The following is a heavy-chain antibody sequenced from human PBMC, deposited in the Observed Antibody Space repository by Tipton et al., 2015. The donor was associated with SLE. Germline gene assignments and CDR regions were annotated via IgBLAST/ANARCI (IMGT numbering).Heavy chain of an antibody. J-gene: IGHJ4*02. CDR3: ARWGAARYFDY. D-gene: IGHD6-6*01. Sequence: TLSLTCAVYGGSFSGYYWSWIRQPPGKGLEWMGEINHSGSTNYNPSLKSRVTISVDTSKNQFSLKLSSVTAADTAVYYCARWGAARYFDYWGQGTLVTVSS. CDR2: INHSGST. V-gene: IGHV4-34*01. CDR1: GGSFSGYY.